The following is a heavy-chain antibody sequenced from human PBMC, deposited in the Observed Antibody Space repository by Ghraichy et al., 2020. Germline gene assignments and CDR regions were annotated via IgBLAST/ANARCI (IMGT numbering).Heavy chain of an antibody. CDR2: IRSKAYGGTT. Sequence: GGSLRLSCTASGFTFGDYGMSWFRQAPGKGLKWVGFIRSKAYGGTTEYAASVKGRFTISRDDSKSIAYLQMNSLKTEDTAVYYCTRDGGYCSSTSCYGGVWGKGTTVTVSS. J-gene: IGHJ6*04. CDR1: GFTFGDYG. CDR3: TRDGGYCSSTSCYGGV. D-gene: IGHD2-2*01. V-gene: IGHV3-49*03.